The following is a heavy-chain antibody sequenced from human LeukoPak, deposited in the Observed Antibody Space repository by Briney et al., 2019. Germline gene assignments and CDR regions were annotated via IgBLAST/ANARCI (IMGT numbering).Heavy chain of an antibody. D-gene: IGHD2-15*01. CDR3: ARLAVSYCSGGSCYSEPGNWFDP. J-gene: IGHJ5*02. CDR1: GGSISSGSYY. Sequence: PSETLSLTCTVSGGSISSGSYYWSWIRQPAGKGLEWIGRIYTSGSTNYNPSLKSRVTISVDTSKNQFSLKLSSVTAADTAVYYCARLAVSYCSGGSCYSEPGNWFDPWGQGTLVTVSS. V-gene: IGHV4-61*02. CDR2: IYTSGST.